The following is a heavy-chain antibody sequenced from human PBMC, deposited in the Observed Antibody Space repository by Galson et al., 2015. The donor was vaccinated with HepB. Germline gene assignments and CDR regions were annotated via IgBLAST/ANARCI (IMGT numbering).Heavy chain of an antibody. J-gene: IGHJ4*02. CDR2: ISYDGSNK. CDR3: ARDTPALYSSSWGFDY. CDR1: GFTFSSYA. D-gene: IGHD6-13*01. Sequence: SLRLSCAASGFTFSSYAMHWVRQAPGKGLEWVAVISYDGSNKYYADSVKGRFTISRDNSKNTLYLQMNSLRAEDTAVYYCARDTPALYSSSWGFDYWGQGTLVTVSS. V-gene: IGHV3-30-3*01.